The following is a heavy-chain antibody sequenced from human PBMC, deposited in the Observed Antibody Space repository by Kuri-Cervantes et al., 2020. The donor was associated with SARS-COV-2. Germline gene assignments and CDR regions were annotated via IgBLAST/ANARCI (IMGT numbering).Heavy chain of an antibody. D-gene: IGHD2-2*01. J-gene: IGHJ4*02. CDR3: ARDCSTADCKTVGYY. Sequence: SETLSLTCAVSGGSINSGGYSWSWIRQPPGKGLEWIGDIYYTGSTSYNPSLKSRVAISVDTSKNQFSLKLTSVTAADTAVYYCARDCSTADCKTVGYYWGRGTLVTVSS. CDR1: GGSINSGGYS. V-gene: IGHV4-61*08. CDR2: IYYTGST.